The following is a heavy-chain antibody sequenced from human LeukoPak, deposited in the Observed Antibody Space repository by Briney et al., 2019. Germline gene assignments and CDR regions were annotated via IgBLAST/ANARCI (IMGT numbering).Heavy chain of an antibody. CDR3: TRFPPGWELPPGDLAVAFDI. D-gene: IGHD1-26*01. J-gene: IGHJ3*02. CDR1: GGSISSGSYY. CDR2: IYTSGST. V-gene: IGHV4-61*02. Sequence: PSETLSLTCTVSGGSISSGSYYWSWIRQPAGKGLEWIGRIYTSGSTNYNPSLKSRVTISVDTSKNQFSLKLSSVTAADTAVYYCTRFPPGWELPPGDLAVAFDIWGQGTMVTVSS.